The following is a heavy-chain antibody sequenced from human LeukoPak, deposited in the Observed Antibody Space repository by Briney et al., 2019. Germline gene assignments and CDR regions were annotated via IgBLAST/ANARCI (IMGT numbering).Heavy chain of an antibody. V-gene: IGHV3-74*01. CDR2: INSDGSST. CDR1: GFAFSNYW. Sequence: GGSLRLSCAASGFAFSNYWMHWVRQAPRKGLVLVSRINSDGSSTSYADSVKGRFTISRDNAKNTLYLQMNSLRAEDTAVYYCARENPPGLPKKALHWGQGTLVTVSS. J-gene: IGHJ4*02. CDR3: ARENPPGLPKKALH.